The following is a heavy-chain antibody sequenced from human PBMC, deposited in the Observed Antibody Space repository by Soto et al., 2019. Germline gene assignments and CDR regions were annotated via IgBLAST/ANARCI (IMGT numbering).Heavy chain of an antibody. V-gene: IGHV4-39*01. J-gene: IGHJ4*02. Sequence: PSETLSLTCTVSGDSITSNSYFWAWIRQPPGKGLEWIGSIYYTGNAYYNPSLKSRVTIFVDTSKNQFSLKLTSVTAADTALYYCARDYFDYWGQGTLVTVSS. CDR3: ARDYFDY. CDR1: GDSITSNSYF. CDR2: IYYTGNA.